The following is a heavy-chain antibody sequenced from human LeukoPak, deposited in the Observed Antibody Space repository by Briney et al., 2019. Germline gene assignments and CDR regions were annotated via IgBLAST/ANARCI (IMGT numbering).Heavy chain of an antibody. CDR1: GFTFSSYG. CDR2: VRYDGSNK. J-gene: IGHJ6*03. Sequence: GGSLRLSCAASGFTFSSYGMHWVRQAPGKGLEWVAFVRYDGSNKYYADSVKGRFTISRDNSKNTLYLQMNSLRAEDTAVYYCAKANLGYCSSTSCPRYYYYMDVWGKGTTVTVSS. V-gene: IGHV3-30*02. CDR3: AKANLGYCSSTSCPRYYYYMDV. D-gene: IGHD2-2*01.